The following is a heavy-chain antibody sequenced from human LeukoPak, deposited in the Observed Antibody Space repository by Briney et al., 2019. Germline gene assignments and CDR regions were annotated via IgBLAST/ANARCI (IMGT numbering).Heavy chain of an antibody. D-gene: IGHD1-26*01. CDR2: INHSGST. J-gene: IGHJ6*03. Sequence: PSETLSLTCAVYGGSFSGYYWSWIRQPPGKGLEWIGEINHSGSTNYNPSLKSRVTISVDTSKNQFSLKLSSVTAADTAVYYCARGRWDFRYYYYMGVWGKGTTITVSS. CDR1: GGSFSGYY. CDR3: ARGRWDFRYYYYMGV. V-gene: IGHV4-34*01.